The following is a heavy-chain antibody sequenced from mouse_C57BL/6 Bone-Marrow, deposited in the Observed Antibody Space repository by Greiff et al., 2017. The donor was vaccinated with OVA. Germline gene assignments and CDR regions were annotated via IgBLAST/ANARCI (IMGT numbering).Heavy chain of an antibody. V-gene: IGHV1-64*01. J-gene: IGHJ2*01. CDR1: GYTFTSYW. D-gene: IGHD2-5*01. CDR2: IHPNRGST. Sequence: QVQLQQPGAELVKPGASVKLSCKASGYTFTSYWMHWVKQRPGQGLEWLGMIHPNRGSTNYKEKFKSKATLTVDKSSSTAYMQLSSLTSEDSAVYYCATYYSNDYWGQGTTLTVSS. CDR3: ATYYSNDY.